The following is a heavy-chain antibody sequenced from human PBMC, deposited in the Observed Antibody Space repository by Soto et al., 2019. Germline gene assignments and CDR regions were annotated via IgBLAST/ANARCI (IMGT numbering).Heavy chain of an antibody. D-gene: IGHD2-21*02. CDR3: ARWLTAGWFDP. CDR2: IYYSGST. CDR1: GGSVSSGSYY. V-gene: IGHV4-61*01. Sequence: QVQLQESGPGLVKPSETLSLICTVSGGSVSSGSYYWGWIRQPPGKGLEWVGYIYYSGSTSYYPSLKSRVTISVDTSKNQFSLKLNSVTAADTAVYFCARWLTAGWFDPWGQGTLVTVSS. J-gene: IGHJ5*02.